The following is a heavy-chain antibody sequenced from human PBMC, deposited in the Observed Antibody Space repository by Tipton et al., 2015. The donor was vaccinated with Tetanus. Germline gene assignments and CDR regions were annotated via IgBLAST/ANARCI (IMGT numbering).Heavy chain of an antibody. CDR1: GGSISSGGYS. CDR3: ARGGGNTMFRGGEFVHSYYYQGMDV. D-gene: IGHD3-10*01. V-gene: IGHV4-30-2*01. CDR2: MYYSGTT. Sequence: TLSLTCAVSGGSISSGGYSWTWIRQPPGKGLQWIGYMYYSGTTHYNPSLKSRVTISLDRSKNQFSLKLTSVTAADTAVYYCARGGGNTMFRGGEFVHSYYYQGMDVWGQGTTVTVSS. J-gene: IGHJ6*02.